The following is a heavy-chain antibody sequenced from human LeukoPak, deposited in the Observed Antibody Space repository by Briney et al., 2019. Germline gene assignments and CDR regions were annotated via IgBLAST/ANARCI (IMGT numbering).Heavy chain of an antibody. D-gene: IGHD6-19*01. Sequence: GGSLTLSCAASGFTFNTYAIYWVRQAPGKGLEWVSGICSSGGCTYYADSVKGRLTISRDNSKNTVYLQMNSLTADDTAIYYCAKTTVGYSSGRYPGWPADCWGQGTLVTVSS. CDR1: GFTFNTYA. CDR2: ICSSGGCT. V-gene: IGHV3-23*01. CDR3: AKTTVGYSSGRYPGWPADC. J-gene: IGHJ4*02.